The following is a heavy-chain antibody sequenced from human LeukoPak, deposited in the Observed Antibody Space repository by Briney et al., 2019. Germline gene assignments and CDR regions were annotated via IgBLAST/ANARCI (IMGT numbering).Heavy chain of an antibody. V-gene: IGHV4-59*01. Sequence: SETLSLTCTVSGGSISSYYWSWIRQPPGKGLEWIGYIYYSGSTNHNPSLKSRVTISVDTSKNQFSLKLSSVTAADTAVYYCASHNIVATDYYYGMDVWGKGTTVTVSS. CDR3: ASHNIVATDYYYGMDV. D-gene: IGHD5-12*01. J-gene: IGHJ6*04. CDR1: GGSISSYY. CDR2: IYYSGST.